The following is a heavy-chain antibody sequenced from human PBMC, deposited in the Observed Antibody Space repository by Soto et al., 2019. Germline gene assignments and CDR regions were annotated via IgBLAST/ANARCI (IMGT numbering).Heavy chain of an antibody. Sequence: PGESRKISCKGSGYSFTSYWIGWVRQMPGKGLEWMGIIYPGDSDTRYSPSFQGQVTISADKSISTAYLQWSSLKASDTAMYYCARRYYYDSSGYYPVDYGMDVWGQGTTVTVSS. CDR3: ARRYYYDSSGYYPVDYGMDV. CDR2: IYPGDSDT. CDR1: GYSFTSYW. D-gene: IGHD3-22*01. J-gene: IGHJ6*02. V-gene: IGHV5-51*01.